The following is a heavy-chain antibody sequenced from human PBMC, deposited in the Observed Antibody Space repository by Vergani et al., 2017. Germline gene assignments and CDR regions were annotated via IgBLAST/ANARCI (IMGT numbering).Heavy chain of an antibody. CDR3: ARGVPGDYDFWSGYRY. D-gene: IGHD3-3*01. Sequence: QVQLQESGPGLVKPSETLSLTCTVSGGSISSYYWSWIRQPPGKGLEWIGYIYYSGSTNYNPSLKSRVTISVDTSKNQFSLKLSSVTAADTAVYYCARGVPGDYDFWSGYRYWGQGTLVTVSA. J-gene: IGHJ4*02. CDR1: GGSISSYY. V-gene: IGHV4-59*01. CDR2: IYYSGST.